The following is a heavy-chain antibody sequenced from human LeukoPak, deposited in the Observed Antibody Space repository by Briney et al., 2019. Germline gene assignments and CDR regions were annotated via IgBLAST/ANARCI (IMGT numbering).Heavy chain of an antibody. CDR1: GFNFNSYT. J-gene: IGHJ4*02. CDR3: AKDLSTRYSYHYFDY. D-gene: IGHD5-18*01. V-gene: IGHV3-23*01. Sequence: PGGSLRLSCAASGFNFNSYTMNWVRQAPGKGLQWVANILASGSPTYYADSVKGRFIISRDNSKNTVYLQMNSLRVEDTAIYYCAKDLSTRYSYHYFDYWGQGTLVTVSS. CDR2: ILASGSPT.